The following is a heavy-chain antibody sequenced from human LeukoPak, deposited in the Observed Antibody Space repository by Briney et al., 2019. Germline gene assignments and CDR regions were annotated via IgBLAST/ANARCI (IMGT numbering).Heavy chain of an antibody. Sequence: ASVKVSCKASGYTFTDDYVHWVRQAPGQGLEWMGIINPSGGSTSYAQKFQGRVTMTRDMSTSTVYMELSSLRSEDTAVYYCARDGVAGAFDIWGQGTMVTVSS. CDR2: INPSGGST. J-gene: IGHJ3*02. CDR3: ARDGVAGAFDI. CDR1: GYTFTDDY. D-gene: IGHD6-19*01. V-gene: IGHV1-46*01.